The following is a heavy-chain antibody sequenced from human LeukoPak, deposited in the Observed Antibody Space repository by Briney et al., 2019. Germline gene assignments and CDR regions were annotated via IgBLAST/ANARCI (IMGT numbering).Heavy chain of an antibody. Sequence: PGGSLRLSCAASGFTFSSYAMSWVRQVPGKGLEWVSIIYSSDATYYADSVKGRFTVSRDKAKNTLYLQMNSLRADDTAVYYCARETPGSRVFDSWGQGTLVTVSS. J-gene: IGHJ4*02. V-gene: IGHV3-66*01. CDR1: GFTFSSYA. D-gene: IGHD1-14*01. CDR2: IYSSDAT. CDR3: ARETPGSRVFDS.